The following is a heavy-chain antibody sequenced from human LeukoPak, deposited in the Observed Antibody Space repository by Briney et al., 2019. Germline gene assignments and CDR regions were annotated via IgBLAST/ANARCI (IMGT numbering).Heavy chain of an antibody. CDR3: ATLRYCSGGSCYSGGDY. V-gene: IGHV4-34*01. J-gene: IGHJ4*02. D-gene: IGHD2-15*01. CDR1: GGSFSGYY. CDR2: INHSGST. Sequence: SETLSLTCAVYGGSFSGYYWSWIRQPPGKGLEWIGEINHSGSTNYNPSLKSRVTISVDTSKNQFSLKLSSVTAADTAVYYCATLRYCSGGSCYSGGDYWGQGTLVSVSS.